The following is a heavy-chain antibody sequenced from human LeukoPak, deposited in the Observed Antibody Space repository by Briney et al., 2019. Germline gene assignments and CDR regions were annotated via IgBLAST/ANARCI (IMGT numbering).Heavy chain of an antibody. V-gene: IGHV3-66*01. CDR3: ARDRSYDILTGYSHNWFDP. J-gene: IGHJ5*02. D-gene: IGHD3-9*01. CDR1: GFTVGSNY. CDR2: IYSGGST. Sequence: LAGGSLRLSCAASGFTVGSNYMSWVRQAPGKGLEWVSVIYSGGSTYYADSVKGRFTISRDNSKNTLYLQMKSLRAEDTAVYYCARDRSYDILTGYSHNWFDPWGQGTLVTVSS.